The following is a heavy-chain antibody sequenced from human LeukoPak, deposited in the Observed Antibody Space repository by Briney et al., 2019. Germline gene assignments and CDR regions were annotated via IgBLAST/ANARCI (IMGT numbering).Heavy chain of an antibody. J-gene: IGHJ4*02. CDR3: ATSGNYYLKY. CDR1: GFTFSGFW. Sequence: GGSLRLSCAVSGFTFSGFWMSWSRQAPGKGLEWVASINSDGSEGYYADVVKGRFTISRDNAKNALSLQMNSLRDEDTAVYYCATSGNYYLKYWGQGTLVTVSS. D-gene: IGHD1-26*01. CDR2: INSDGSEG. V-gene: IGHV3-7*03.